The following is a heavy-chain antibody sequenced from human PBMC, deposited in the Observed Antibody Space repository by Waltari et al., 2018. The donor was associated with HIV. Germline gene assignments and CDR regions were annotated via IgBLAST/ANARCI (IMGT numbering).Heavy chain of an antibody. CDR2: INHSVST. Sequence: QVQLQQWGTGLLKPSETLSLTCAVQGGSSSNYYWSWIRQPPGKGLELIAEINHSVSTYYNPSLKGRLTILVDSFKSQFSVILTSVTAAYTVVYFCASGLYVPVGRYDYCGQGTLVTVAS. D-gene: IGHD3-10*02. CDR1: GGSSSNYY. CDR3: ASGLYVPVGRYDY. J-gene: IGHJ4*02. V-gene: IGHV4-34*02.